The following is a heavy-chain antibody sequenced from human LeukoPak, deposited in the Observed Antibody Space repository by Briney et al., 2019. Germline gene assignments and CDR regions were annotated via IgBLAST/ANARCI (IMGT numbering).Heavy chain of an antibody. CDR1: GFTFSNYW. D-gene: IGHD3-22*01. J-gene: IGHJ4*02. Sequence: GGSLRLSCAASGFTFSNYWMSWVRLAPGKGLEWVANIKGYGSYKYYVDSVKGRFTISRDNAKSSVYLQMNTLRAEDTAVYYCATSADSSGNDWGQGTLVTVSS. CDR2: IKGYGSYK. V-gene: IGHV3-7*03. CDR3: ATSADSSGND.